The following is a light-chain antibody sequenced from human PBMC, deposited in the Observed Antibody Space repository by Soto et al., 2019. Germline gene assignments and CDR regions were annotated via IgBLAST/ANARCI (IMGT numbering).Light chain of an antibody. Sequence: EIVLTQSPGTLSLSPGEGATLSCRASQSVSSSYLAWYQLKPVQAPRLLIYGASIRATGIPDRFSGSGSETDFTLTISRLEPEDFAVYYCQQYGRSPPYTFGQGTSVEIK. CDR2: GAS. CDR1: QSVSSSY. J-gene: IGKJ2*01. V-gene: IGKV3-20*01. CDR3: QQYGRSPPYT.